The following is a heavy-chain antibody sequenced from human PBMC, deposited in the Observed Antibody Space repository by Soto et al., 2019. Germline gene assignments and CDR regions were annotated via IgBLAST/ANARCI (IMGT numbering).Heavy chain of an antibody. CDR2: ISGSGGST. CDR1: GFTFSSYA. D-gene: IGHD2-15*01. V-gene: IGHV3-23*01. J-gene: IGHJ3*01. CDR3: ARALKDPIMAHHAFDL. Sequence: PGGSLRLSCAASGFTFSSYAMSWVRQAPGKGLEWVSAISGSGGSTYYADSVKGRFTISRDNSKNTLYLQMNSLRAEDTAVYYCARALKDPIMAHHAFDLWGQGTLVTVSS.